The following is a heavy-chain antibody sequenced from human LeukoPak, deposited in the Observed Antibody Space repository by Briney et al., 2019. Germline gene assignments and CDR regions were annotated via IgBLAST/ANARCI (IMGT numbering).Heavy chain of an antibody. J-gene: IGHJ4*02. D-gene: IGHD6-13*01. CDR3: ARDTKIGFGTVPIAAVT. CDR2: INPNSGGT. CDR1: GYTFTGYY. Sequence: GASVKVSCKASGYTFTGYYMHWVRQAPGQGLEWMGWINPNSGGTNYAQKFQGRVTMTRDTSISTAYMELSRLRSDDTAVYYCARDTKIGFGTVPIAAVTWGQGTLVTVSS. V-gene: IGHV1-2*02.